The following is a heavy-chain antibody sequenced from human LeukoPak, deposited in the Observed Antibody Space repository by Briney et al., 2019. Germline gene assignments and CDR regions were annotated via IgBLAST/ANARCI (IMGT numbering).Heavy chain of an antibody. J-gene: IGHJ4*02. CDR1: GYTFTSYG. Sequence: ASVKVSCKASGYTFTSYGISWVRQAPGQGLEWMGWISAYNGNTNYARKLQGRVTMTTDTSTSTAYMELRSLRSDDTAVYYCARILQDYVWGSYRPLYYFDYWGQGTLVTVSS. V-gene: IGHV1-18*01. CDR3: ARILQDYVWGSYRPLYYFDY. D-gene: IGHD3-16*02. CDR2: ISAYNGNT.